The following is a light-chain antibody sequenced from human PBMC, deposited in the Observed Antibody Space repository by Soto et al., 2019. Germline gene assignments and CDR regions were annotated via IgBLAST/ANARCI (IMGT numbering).Light chain of an antibody. J-gene: IGKJ5*01. Sequence: EIVLTQSPATLSLSPGERATLSCRASQSVSSYLAWYQQKPGQAPRLLIYDASNRATGIPARFSGSGSGTEFTLTISSLQSEDFAVYYCQQYYDWPITFGQGTLLEIK. V-gene: IGKV3D-15*01. CDR2: DAS. CDR3: QQYYDWPIT. CDR1: QSVSSY.